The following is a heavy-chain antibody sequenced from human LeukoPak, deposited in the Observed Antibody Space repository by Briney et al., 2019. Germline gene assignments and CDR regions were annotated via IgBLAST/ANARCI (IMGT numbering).Heavy chain of an antibody. V-gene: IGHV4-30-4*08. CDR1: GGSISSSYYY. Sequence: PSETLSLTCTVSGGSISSSYYYWGWIRQPPGKGLEWIGYIYYSGSTYYNPSLKSRVTISVDTSKNQFSLKLSSVTAADTAVYYCANFDYGDYVFDYWGQGTLVTVSS. D-gene: IGHD4-17*01. J-gene: IGHJ4*02. CDR2: IYYSGST. CDR3: ANFDYGDYVFDY.